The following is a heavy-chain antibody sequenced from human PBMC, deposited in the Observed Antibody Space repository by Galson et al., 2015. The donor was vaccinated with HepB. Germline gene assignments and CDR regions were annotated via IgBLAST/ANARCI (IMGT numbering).Heavy chain of an antibody. D-gene: IGHD3-9*01. CDR2: ISSDGNIE. CDR1: GFTFSTYS. J-gene: IGHJ4*02. V-gene: IGHV3-30-3*01. CDR3: ARVYITSRTSGMYYDILTGYHSAGYFDY. Sequence: SLRLSCAASGFTFSTYSMHWVRQAPGQGLEWVAVISSDGNIEYYADSVKGRFTISRDNSKSTLYLEMNSLRPENTAVYFCARVYITSRTSGMYYDILTGYHSAGYFDYWGQGTLVTVSS.